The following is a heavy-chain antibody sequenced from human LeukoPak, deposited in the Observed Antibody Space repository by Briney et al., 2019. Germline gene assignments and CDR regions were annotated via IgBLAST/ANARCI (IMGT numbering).Heavy chain of an antibody. CDR3: VRGKNWNNYYFDY. CDR2: IYTSGST. V-gene: IGHV4-4*07. Sequence: SETLSLTCTVSGGSISSYYGSWIRQPAGKGLEWIGRIYTSGSTNYNPSLKSRVTMSVDTSKNQFSLKLSSVTAADTAMYYCVRGKNWNNYYFDYWGQGTLVTVSS. CDR1: GGSISSYY. J-gene: IGHJ4*02. D-gene: IGHD1/OR15-1a*01.